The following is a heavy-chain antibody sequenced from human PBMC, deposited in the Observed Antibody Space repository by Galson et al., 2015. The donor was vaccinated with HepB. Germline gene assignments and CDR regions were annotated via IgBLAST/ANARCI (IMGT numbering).Heavy chain of an antibody. CDR2: ISGSGGST. CDR3: AKGARYGSDPPSDFDY. J-gene: IGHJ4*02. CDR1: GFTFSSYA. V-gene: IGHV3-23*01. D-gene: IGHD3-10*01. Sequence: SLRLSCAASGFTFSSYAMSWVRQAPGKGLEWVSAISGSGGSTYYADSVKGRFTISRDNSKNTLYLQMNSLRTEDTAVYYCAKGARYGSDPPSDFDYWGQGTLVTVSS.